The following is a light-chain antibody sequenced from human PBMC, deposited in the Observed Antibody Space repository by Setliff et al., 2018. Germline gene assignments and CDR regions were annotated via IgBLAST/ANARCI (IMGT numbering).Light chain of an antibody. CDR1: SSNIGAGYP. J-gene: IGLJ1*01. CDR3: SSYTSSSTVV. CDR2: GNS. Sequence: VLTQPPSESGAPGQRVTISCTGSSSNIGAGYPVHWHQQLPGTAPKLLIYGNSNRPSGVSNRFSGSKSGNTASLTISGLQAEDEADYYCSSYTSSSTVVFGTGTKVTVL. V-gene: IGLV1-40*01.